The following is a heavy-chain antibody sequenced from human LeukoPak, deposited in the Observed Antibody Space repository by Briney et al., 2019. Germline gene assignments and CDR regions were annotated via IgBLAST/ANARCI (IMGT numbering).Heavy chain of an antibody. D-gene: IGHD3-22*01. CDR1: GFTVSSNY. Sequence: PGGSLRLSCAASGFTVSSNYMSWVRQAPGKGLEWVSVIYSGGSTYYADSVKGRFTISRDNSKNTLYLQTNSLRAEDTAVYYCARSPSYYYDSSGYYLDYWGQGTLVTVSS. V-gene: IGHV3-66*01. J-gene: IGHJ4*02. CDR2: IYSGGST. CDR3: ARSPSYYYDSSGYYLDY.